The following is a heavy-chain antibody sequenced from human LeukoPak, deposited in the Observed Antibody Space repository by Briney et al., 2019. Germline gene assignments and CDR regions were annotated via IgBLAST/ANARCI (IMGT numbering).Heavy chain of an antibody. CDR3: AKRGGTESFYYYYYMDV. CDR2: ISGSGGSA. CDR1: GFTFSSFE. J-gene: IGHJ6*03. V-gene: IGHV3-23*01. Sequence: PGGSLRLSCAASGFTFSSFEMSWVRQAPGKGLEWVSAISGSGGSAYYADSVKGRFTISRDNSRNSLSLQMNSLRAEDTAEYYCAKRGGTESFYYYYYMDVWGKGTTVTVSS. D-gene: IGHD2-15*01.